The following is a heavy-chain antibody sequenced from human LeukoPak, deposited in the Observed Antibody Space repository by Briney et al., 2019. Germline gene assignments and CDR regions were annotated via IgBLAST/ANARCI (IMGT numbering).Heavy chain of an antibody. J-gene: IGHJ4*02. CDR2: MKYDGSEK. D-gene: IGHD6-13*01. V-gene: IGHV3-7*01. CDR1: GGSFSGYY. CDR3: ARDIEAAGLFLDY. Sequence: ETLSLTCAVYGGSFSGYYWSWVRQAPGEGLEWVANMKYDGSEKYYVDSVKGRFTISRDNAKNSLYLQMNSLRAEDTAVYYCARDIEAAGLFLDYWGQGTLVTVSS.